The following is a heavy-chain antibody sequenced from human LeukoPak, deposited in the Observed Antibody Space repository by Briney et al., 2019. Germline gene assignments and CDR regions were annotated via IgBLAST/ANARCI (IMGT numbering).Heavy chain of an antibody. CDR3: AELGITMIGGV. Sequence: GGSLRLSCAASGFTFSSYTMTWVRQAPGEGLEWVSGISGSGDTTYYADSVKGRFTISRDNALNSLYLQMSSLRVEDTAVYYCAELGITMIGGVWGKGTTVTISS. J-gene: IGHJ6*04. V-gene: IGHV3-23*01. CDR1: GFTFSSYT. D-gene: IGHD3-10*02. CDR2: ISGSGDTT.